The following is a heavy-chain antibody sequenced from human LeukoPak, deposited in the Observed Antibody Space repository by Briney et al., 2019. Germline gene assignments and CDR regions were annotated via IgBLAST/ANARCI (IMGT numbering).Heavy chain of an antibody. Sequence: SETLSLTCTVSGGSISSGGYYWSWIRQHPGRGLEWIGYIYYSGSTYYNPSLKSRVTISVDTSKNQFSLKLSSVTAADTAVYYCARAAIVGASYYGMDVWGQGTTVTVSS. V-gene: IGHV4-31*03. J-gene: IGHJ6*02. CDR2: IYYSGST. CDR1: GGSISSGGYY. D-gene: IGHD1-26*01. CDR3: ARAAIVGASYYGMDV.